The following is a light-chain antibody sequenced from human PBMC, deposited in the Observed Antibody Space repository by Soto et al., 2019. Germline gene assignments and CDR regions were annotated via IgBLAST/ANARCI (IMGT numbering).Light chain of an antibody. CDR3: QQSYSTPRT. J-gene: IGKJ1*01. Sequence: DIQMTKSPSSLSASVGDRVTITCRASQSISSYLNWYQQKPGKAPKLLIYAASSLQSGVPSRFSGSVSGTDFTLTISSLQPEDFATYYCQQSYSTPRTFGQGTKVDIK. V-gene: IGKV1-39*01. CDR1: QSISSY. CDR2: AAS.